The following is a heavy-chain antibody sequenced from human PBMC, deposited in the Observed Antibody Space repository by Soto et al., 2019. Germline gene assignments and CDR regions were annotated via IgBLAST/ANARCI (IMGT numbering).Heavy chain of an antibody. Sequence: QLQLQESGPGLVKPSETLSLTCTVSGGSISSSSYYWGWIRQPPGKGLEWIGSIYYSGSTYYNPSLKSRVTISVDTSKNQFSLKLSSVTAADTAVYYCARHRGYSGYAPSDWFDPWGQGTLVTVSS. CDR3: ARHRGYSGYAPSDWFDP. CDR2: IYYSGST. CDR1: GGSISSSSYY. D-gene: IGHD5-12*01. J-gene: IGHJ5*02. V-gene: IGHV4-39*01.